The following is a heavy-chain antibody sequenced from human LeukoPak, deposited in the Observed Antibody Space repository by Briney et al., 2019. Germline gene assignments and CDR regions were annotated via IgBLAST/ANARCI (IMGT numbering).Heavy chain of an antibody. J-gene: IGHJ4*02. CDR2: INHSGST. V-gene: IGHV4-34*01. CDR1: GGSSSGYY. D-gene: IGHD3-10*01. Sequence: SETLSLTCAVYGGSSSGYYWSWIRQPPGKGLEWIGEINHSGSTNYNPSLKSRVTISVDTSKNQFSLKLSSVTAADTAVYYCARVKARRITMVRGVTYFDYWGQGTLVTVSS. CDR3: ARVKARRITMVRGVTYFDY.